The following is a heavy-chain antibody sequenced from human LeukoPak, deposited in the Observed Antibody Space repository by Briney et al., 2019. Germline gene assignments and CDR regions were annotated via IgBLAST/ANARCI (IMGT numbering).Heavy chain of an antibody. CDR1: GYTFTGYY. D-gene: IGHD3-22*01. CDR3: ARDGLVVITTTEGVNWFDP. Sequence: ASVKVSCKASGYTFTGYYMHWVRQAPGQGLEWMGWISAYNGNTNYAQKLQGRVTMTSDTSTSTAYMELRSLRSDDTAVYYCARDGLVVITTTEGVNWFDPWGQGTLVTVSS. CDR2: ISAYNGNT. J-gene: IGHJ5*02. V-gene: IGHV1-18*04.